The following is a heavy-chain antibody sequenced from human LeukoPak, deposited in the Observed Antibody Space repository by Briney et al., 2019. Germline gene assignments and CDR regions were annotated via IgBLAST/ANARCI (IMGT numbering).Heavy chain of an antibody. CDR2: ISSSGGST. V-gene: IGHV3-23*01. CDR3: AKGGSWSHFDY. J-gene: IGHJ4*02. CDR1: GFAFSSYA. D-gene: IGHD6-13*01. Sequence: GGSLRLSCAASGFAFSSYAMSWVRQAPGKGLEWVSTISSSGGSTYYADSVKGRFTISRDNSQNTLYLQLNSLRAEDTAVYFCAKGGSWSHFDYWGQGTLVTVSS.